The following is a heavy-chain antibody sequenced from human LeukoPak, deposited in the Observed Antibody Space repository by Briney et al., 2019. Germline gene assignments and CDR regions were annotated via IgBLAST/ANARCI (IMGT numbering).Heavy chain of an antibody. V-gene: IGHV3-23*01. CDR1: GFTFSSYA. CDR2: ISGSDGST. D-gene: IGHD3-22*01. J-gene: IGHJ3*02. Sequence: GGSLRLSCAASGFTFSSYAMSWVRQAPGKGLEWVSGISGSDGSTYYADSVKGRFTISRDNSKNTLDLQMNSLRAEDTAVYYCAKLSYYYHSSGYYSRSHGGAFDIWGQGTMVTVSS. CDR3: AKLSYYYHSSGYYSRSHGGAFDI.